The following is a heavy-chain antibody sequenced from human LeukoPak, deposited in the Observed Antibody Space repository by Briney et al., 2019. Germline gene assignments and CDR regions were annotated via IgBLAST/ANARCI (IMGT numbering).Heavy chain of an antibody. D-gene: IGHD3/OR15-3a*01. CDR1: GGSISSGGYS. J-gene: IGHJ4*02. CDR2: IYHSGSA. V-gene: IGHV4-30-2*01. CDR3: VRAHDLWYYFDY. Sequence: PSETLSLTCAVSGGSISSGGYSWSWIRQPPGKGLEWIGYIYHSGSAYYNPSLKSRVTISVDRSKNQFSLKLSSVTAADTAVYYCVRAHDLWYYFDYWGQGTLVTVSS.